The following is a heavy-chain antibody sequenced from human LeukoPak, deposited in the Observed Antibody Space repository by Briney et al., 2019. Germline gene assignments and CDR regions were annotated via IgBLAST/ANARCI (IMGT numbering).Heavy chain of an antibody. J-gene: IGHJ6*03. CDR2: IYTSGST. CDR1: GGSISSYY. V-gene: IGHV4-4*07. D-gene: IGHD3-10*01. CDR3: AREGSDYYGSGSYYRSYYYYMDV. Sequence: SETLSLTCTVSGGSISSYYWSWLRQPAGKGLEWIGRIYTSGSTNYNPSLKSRVTMSVDTAKNQFSLKLSSVTAADTAVYYCAREGSDYYGSGSYYRSYYYYMDVWGKGTTVTVSS.